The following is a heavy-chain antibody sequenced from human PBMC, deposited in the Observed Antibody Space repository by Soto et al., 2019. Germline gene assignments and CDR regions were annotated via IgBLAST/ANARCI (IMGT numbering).Heavy chain of an antibody. D-gene: IGHD6-13*01. V-gene: IGHV3-66*01. CDR3: ASPGDSSSWWFRDS. J-gene: IGHJ4*02. Sequence: ESGGGLVQPGGSLRLSWAASGFTVSSNYMSWVRQAPGKGLEWVSVIYSGGSTYDADSVKGRFTISRDNSKNTLYLQMNSMRDEETAVYYCASPGDSSSWWFRDSWGQGTLVTVSS. CDR1: GFTVSSNY. CDR2: IYSGGST.